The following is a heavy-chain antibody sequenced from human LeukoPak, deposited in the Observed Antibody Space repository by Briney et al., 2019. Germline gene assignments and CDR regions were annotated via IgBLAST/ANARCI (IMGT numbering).Heavy chain of an antibody. CDR2: IKEDGSEK. J-gene: IGHJ4*02. CDR1: GFTFNSYW. Sequence: GGSLRLSCAASGFTFNSYWMTWVRQAPGKGLEWVANIKEDGSEKYYVDSVKGRFTTSRDNAKNSLHLQMNSLRAEDTAVYYCATLGVAGEGADYWGQGTLVTVSS. D-gene: IGHD6-19*01. V-gene: IGHV3-7*01. CDR3: ATLGVAGEGADY.